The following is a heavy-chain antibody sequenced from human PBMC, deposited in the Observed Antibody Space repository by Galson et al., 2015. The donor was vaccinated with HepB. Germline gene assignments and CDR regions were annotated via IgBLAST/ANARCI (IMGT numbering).Heavy chain of an antibody. CDR1: GFTFSNYN. Sequence: SLRLSCAASGFTFSNYNMNWVRQAPGKGLEWVSYIRSSGSTIYYADSVKGRFTISRDNAKNSLYLQMNSLRAEDTAVYFCARGITVTSPQFYWYFDLWGRGTLVSVSS. J-gene: IGHJ2*01. D-gene: IGHD4-17*01. CDR2: IRSSGSTI. V-gene: IGHV3-48*03. CDR3: ARGITVTSPQFYWYFDL.